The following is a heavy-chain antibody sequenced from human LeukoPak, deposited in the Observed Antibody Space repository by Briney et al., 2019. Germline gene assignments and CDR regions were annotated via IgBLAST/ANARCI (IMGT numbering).Heavy chain of an antibody. D-gene: IGHD4-17*01. Sequence: GGSLRLSCAASGFTSSSYWMHWVRQAPGKGLMWVSYINSDGSITKYADSVKGRFTISRDNAKNTLYLQMNSLRAEDTAVYYCALQRYGDYSNMDVWGQGTTVTVSS. CDR2: INSDGSIT. CDR3: ALQRYGDYSNMDV. CDR1: GFTSSSYW. J-gene: IGHJ6*02. V-gene: IGHV3-74*03.